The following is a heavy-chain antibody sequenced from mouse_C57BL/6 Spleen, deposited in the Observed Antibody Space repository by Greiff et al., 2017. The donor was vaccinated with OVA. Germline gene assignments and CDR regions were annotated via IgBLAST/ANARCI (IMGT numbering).Heavy chain of an antibody. J-gene: IGHJ4*01. V-gene: IGHV1-18*01. D-gene: IGHD1-1*01. CDR2: INPNNGGT. Sequence: EVQLQQSGAELVKPGASVKIPCKASGYTFTDYNMDWVKQSHGKSLEWIGDINPNNGGTIYNQKFKGKATLTVDKSTSTAYMELRSLTSEDTAVYYCARWDYGSSYAMDYWGQGTSVTVSS. CDR3: ARWDYGSSYAMDY. CDR1: GYTFTDYN.